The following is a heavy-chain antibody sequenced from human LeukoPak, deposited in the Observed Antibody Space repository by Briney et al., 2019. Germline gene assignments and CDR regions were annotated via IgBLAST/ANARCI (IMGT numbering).Heavy chain of an antibody. CDR2: IRSKADSYTT. Sequence: GGSLKLSCAASGFTLSGAAMHWVRQASGKGLEWLGRIRSKADSYTTAYPASVKGRFSVSRDDSKNTAYLQMNSLKTEDTAVYYCRAAVAGDYFDLWGRGTLVTVSS. V-gene: IGHV3-73*01. D-gene: IGHD6-19*01. CDR3: RAAVAGDYFDL. CDR1: GFTLSGAA. J-gene: IGHJ2*01.